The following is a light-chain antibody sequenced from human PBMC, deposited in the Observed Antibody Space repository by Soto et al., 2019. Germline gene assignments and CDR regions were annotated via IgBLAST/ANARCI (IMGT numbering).Light chain of an antibody. J-gene: IGLJ2*01. V-gene: IGLV2-14*01. CDR3: SSYTTSGSLV. CDR2: DVS. Sequence: QSVLTQPASVSGSPGQSITISCTGTSSDVGGYNYVSWYQQHPGKAPKLMFYDVSNRPSGVSNRFSGSKSGNTASLTISGLQAEDEADYYCSSYTTSGSLVFGGGTKVTVL. CDR1: SSDVGGYNY.